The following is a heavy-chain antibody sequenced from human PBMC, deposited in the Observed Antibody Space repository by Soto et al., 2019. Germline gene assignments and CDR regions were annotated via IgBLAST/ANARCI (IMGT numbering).Heavy chain of an antibody. J-gene: IGHJ1*01. Sequence: SEPLSLTCNVSGGSISSGGYYWTWIRQHPGKGLEWIGNIHHSGSTFYNPSLKSRVYISVDTSKNQFSLKLSSVTAADTAVYFCVRGVLSWGQGTLVTVSS. D-gene: IGHD3-10*01. CDR3: VRGVLS. CDR1: GGSISSGGYY. V-gene: IGHV4-31*03. CDR2: IHHSGST.